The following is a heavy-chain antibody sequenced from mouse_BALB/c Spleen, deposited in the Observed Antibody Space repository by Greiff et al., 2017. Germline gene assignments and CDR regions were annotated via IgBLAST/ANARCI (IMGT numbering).Heavy chain of an antibody. CDR1: GYTFTSYY. CDR2: INPSNGGT. CDR3: TSGSREDYFDY. D-gene: IGHD1-1*01. Sequence: VQLQQSGAELVKPGASVKLSCKASGYTFTSYYMYWVKQRPGQGLEWIGEINPSNGGTNFNEKFKSKATLTVDKSSSTAYMQLSSLTSEDSAVYYCTSGSREDYFDYWGQGTTLTVSS. V-gene: IGHV1S81*02. J-gene: IGHJ2*01.